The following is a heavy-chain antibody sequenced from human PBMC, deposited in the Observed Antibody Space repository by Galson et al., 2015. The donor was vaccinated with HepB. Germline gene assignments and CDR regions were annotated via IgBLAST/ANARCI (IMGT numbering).Heavy chain of an antibody. Sequence: SLRLSCAVSGFNISNNFITWVRRAPGRGLEWVSVTSKNGYVHYADSVKGRFTISRDNAKNSLYLQMNSLRAEDTAFYYCARLLWFGESYDAFDIWGQGTMVTVSS. V-gene: IGHV3-53*05. CDR3: ARLLWFGESYDAFDI. CDR1: GFNISNNF. CDR2: TSKNGYV. J-gene: IGHJ3*02. D-gene: IGHD3-10*01.